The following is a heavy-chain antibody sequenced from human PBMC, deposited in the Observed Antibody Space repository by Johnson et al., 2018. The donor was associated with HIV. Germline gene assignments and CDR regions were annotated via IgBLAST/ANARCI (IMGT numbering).Heavy chain of an antibody. J-gene: IGHJ3*02. V-gene: IGHV3-30*02. CDR1: GFTFSSYG. D-gene: IGHD2-21*01. Sequence: QVQLVESGGGVVQPGGSLRLSCAASGFTFSSYGMHWVRQAPGKGLEWVAFIRYDGSNKYYADSVKGRFTISRDNSKNTLYLQMNSLRVEDTAVYYCAIDIVVVYAVTGAGAAVDKWGQGTMVTVAS. CDR2: IRYDGSNK. CDR3: AIDIVVVYAVTGAGAAVDK.